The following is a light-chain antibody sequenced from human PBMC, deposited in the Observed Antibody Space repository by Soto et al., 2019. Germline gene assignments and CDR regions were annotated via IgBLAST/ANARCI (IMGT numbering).Light chain of an antibody. Sequence: QSVLTQSPSASASLGASVKLTCTLSSGHSTYAIAWHQQQPEKGPRYSMKLNSDGSHSKGDGMPDRFSGSSSGAERYLTISSLQSEDEAVYYCQTWGTGIQVFGGGTKLTVL. J-gene: IGLJ3*02. V-gene: IGLV4-69*01. CDR2: LNSDGSH. CDR3: QTWGTGIQV. CDR1: SGHSTYA.